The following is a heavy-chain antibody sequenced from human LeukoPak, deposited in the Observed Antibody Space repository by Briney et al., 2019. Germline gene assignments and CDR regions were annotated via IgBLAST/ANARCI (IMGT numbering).Heavy chain of an antibody. D-gene: IGHD6-13*01. V-gene: IGHV2-5*01. CDR2: IYWNDDK. J-gene: IGHJ4*02. CDR3: ARRRGSSWYKDFDY. CDR1: GFSLSTSGVG. Sequence: SGPTLVNPTQTLTLTCTFSGFSLSTSGVGVGWIRQPPGKALEWLALIYWNDDKRYSPSLNSRLTITKDTSKNQVVLTMTNMDPVDTATYYCARRRGSSWYKDFDYWGQGTLATVSS.